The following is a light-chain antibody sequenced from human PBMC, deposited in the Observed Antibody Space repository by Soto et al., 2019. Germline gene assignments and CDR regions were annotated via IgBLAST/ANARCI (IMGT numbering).Light chain of an antibody. J-gene: IGKJ1*01. CDR2: KAS. CDR1: QSISSW. V-gene: IGKV1-5*03. CDR3: QQYNSYSWT. Sequence: DIQMTQSPSTLSASVGDRVTITCWASQSISSWLAWYQQKPGTAPKLLIYKASTLESGVPARFSGSGSGTEFTLTISSLQPDDFATYYCQQYNSYSWTFGQGTKVEIQ.